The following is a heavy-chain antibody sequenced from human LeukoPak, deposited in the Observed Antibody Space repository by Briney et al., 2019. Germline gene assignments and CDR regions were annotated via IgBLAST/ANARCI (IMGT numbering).Heavy chain of an antibody. CDR2: ISSSSSYI. D-gene: IGHD3-3*02. Sequence: GGSLRLSCAASGFTFSSYSMNWVRQAPGKGLEWVSSISSSSSYIYYADSVKGRFTISRDNAKNSLYLQMNSLRAEDTAVYYCARGFSGSAGPEYYYYYMDVWGKGTTVTVSS. CDR3: ARGFSGSAGPEYYYYYMDV. J-gene: IGHJ6*03. CDR1: GFTFSSYS. V-gene: IGHV3-21*01.